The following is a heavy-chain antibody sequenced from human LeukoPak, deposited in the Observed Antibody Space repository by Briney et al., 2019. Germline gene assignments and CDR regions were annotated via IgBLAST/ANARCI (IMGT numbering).Heavy chain of an antibody. J-gene: IGHJ4*02. CDR3: AREEAAGLDY. D-gene: IGHD6-13*01. Sequence: ASVKVSRKASGGTFSSYAISWVRQAPGQGLEWMGWISAYNGNTNYAQKLQGRVTMTSDTSTSTAYMELRSLRSDDTAVYYCAREEAAGLDYWGQGTLVTVSS. CDR1: GGTFSSYA. V-gene: IGHV1-18*01. CDR2: ISAYNGNT.